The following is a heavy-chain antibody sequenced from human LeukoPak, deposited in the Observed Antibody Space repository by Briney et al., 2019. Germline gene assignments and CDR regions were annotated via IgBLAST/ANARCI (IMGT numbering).Heavy chain of an antibody. J-gene: IGHJ5*02. CDR2: IRSKTDGGTT. CDR3: ARGALRWFDL. V-gene: IGHV3-15*01. CDR1: GFTFSNAW. Sequence: GGSLRLSCAASGFTFSNAWMNWVRQAPGKGLEWVGRIRSKTDGGTTDYAAPVEGRFPISRDDSKNTLSLQMNSLKTDDTGVYYCARGALRWFDLWGQGTLVTVSS.